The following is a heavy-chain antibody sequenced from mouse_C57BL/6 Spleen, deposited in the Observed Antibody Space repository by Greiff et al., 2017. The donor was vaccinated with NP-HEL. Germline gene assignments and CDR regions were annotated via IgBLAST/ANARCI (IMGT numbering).Heavy chain of an antibody. D-gene: IGHD2-4*01. J-gene: IGHJ4*01. CDR2: IYPGDGDT. Sequence: VQLHQSGPELVKPGASVKISCKASGYAFSSSWMNWVKQRPGKGLEWIGRIYPGDGDTNYNGKFKGKATLTADKSSSTAYMQLSSLTSEDSAVYFCARRGYDYDVDAMDYWGQGTSVTVSS. CDR1: GYAFSSSW. V-gene: IGHV1-82*01. CDR3: ARRGYDYDVDAMDY.